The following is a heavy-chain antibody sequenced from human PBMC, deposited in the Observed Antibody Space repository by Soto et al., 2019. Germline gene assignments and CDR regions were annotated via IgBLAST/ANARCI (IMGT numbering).Heavy chain of an antibody. Sequence: QVQLVQSGAEVKKPGSSVKVSCKTSGVTFSNYGFSWVRQARGQGLEWMGGIIATFGTADYPQKFQDRVTITADESTSTSYMELSRLRSEDTAVYYCVRAGDVAALYRKYDVDYWGQGTQVTVSS. CDR1: GVTFSNYG. CDR2: IIATFGTA. V-gene: IGHV1-69*01. J-gene: IGHJ4*02. D-gene: IGHD4-4*01. CDR3: VRAGDVAALYRKYDVDY.